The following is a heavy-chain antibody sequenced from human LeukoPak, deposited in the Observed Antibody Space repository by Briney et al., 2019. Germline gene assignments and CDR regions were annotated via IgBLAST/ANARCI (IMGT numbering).Heavy chain of an antibody. V-gene: IGHV3-23*01. J-gene: IGHJ4*02. Sequence: GGSLRLSCAASGFTFSSYAMTWVRQAPGKGLEWVAAISGSGSTTYSADSAKGRFTISRDNPKNTLYLQMNSLRAEDTAVYYCAKFFAPSGGASGWTWTIDYWGQGTLVTVSS. CDR1: GFTFSSYA. D-gene: IGHD6-25*01. CDR3: AKFFAPSGGASGWTWTIDY. CDR2: ISGSGSTT.